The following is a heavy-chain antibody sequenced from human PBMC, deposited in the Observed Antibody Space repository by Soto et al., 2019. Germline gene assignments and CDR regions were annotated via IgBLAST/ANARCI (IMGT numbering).Heavy chain of an antibody. Sequence: QVQLVESGGGVVQPGRSLRLSCAASGFTFRSYGMHWVRQAPGKGLEWVAVISYDGSDKYYADSVKGRFTISRDNSNNPLYMQIESVRAEDTAVYYCAIWVVVATIYLQVWGQGTLVTVAS. CDR1: GFTFRSYG. V-gene: IGHV3-30*03. CDR2: ISYDGSDK. J-gene: IGHJ1*01. D-gene: IGHD2-15*01. CDR3: AIWVVVATIYLQV.